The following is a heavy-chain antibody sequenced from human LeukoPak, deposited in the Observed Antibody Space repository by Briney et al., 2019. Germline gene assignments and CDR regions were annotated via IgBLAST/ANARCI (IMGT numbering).Heavy chain of an antibody. D-gene: IGHD5-24*01. CDR3: ARESARDGCNSESSLDY. J-gene: IGHJ4*02. CDR1: GYSFTIYG. CDR2: ISTYTGDT. Sequence: ASVRVSCKSSGYSFTIYGVAWVRQAPGQGLEWMGWISTYTGDTKYAESLQERVNINRDKTRRTVYMELRSLRSDDTAVYYCARESARDGCNSESSLDYWGQGTLVTVSA. V-gene: IGHV1-18*01.